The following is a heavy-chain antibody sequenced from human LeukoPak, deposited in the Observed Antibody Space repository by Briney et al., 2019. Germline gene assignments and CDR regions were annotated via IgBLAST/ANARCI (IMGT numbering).Heavy chain of an antibody. Sequence: PGGSLRLSCAASGFTFSSYSMNWVRQAPGKGLEWVSSISSSSSYIYYADSVKGRFTISRDNAKNSLYLQMNSLRAEDTAVYYCARFDIVVVPAAMPDYYYYYGMDVWGKGTTVTVSS. V-gene: IGHV3-21*01. D-gene: IGHD2-2*01. J-gene: IGHJ6*04. CDR1: GFTFSSYS. CDR3: ARFDIVVVPAAMPDYYYYYGMDV. CDR2: ISSSSSYI.